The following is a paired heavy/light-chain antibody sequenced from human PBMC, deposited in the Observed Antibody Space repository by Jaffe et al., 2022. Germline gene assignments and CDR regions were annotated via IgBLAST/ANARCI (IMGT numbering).Light chain of an antibody. CDR3: SSYTSSSTWV. Sequence: QSALTQPPSVSGSPGQSVTISCTGTSSDVGSYNRVSWYQQPPGAAPKVMIYEVSNRPSGVPDRFSGSKSGNTASLTISGLQAEDEADYYCSSYTSSSTWVFGGGTKLTVL. CDR2: EVS. J-gene: IGLJ3*02. V-gene: IGLV2-18*02. CDR1: SSDVGSYNR.
Heavy chain of an antibody. Sequence: EVQLVESGGGLVQPGGSLRLSCAASGFTFSNYWMHWVRQVPGKGLVWVSRINSDGSTTSYADSVKGRFTISRDNAKTTLYLQMNSLRAEDTAVYYCARGNYYAFDIWGQGTMVTVSS. J-gene: IGHJ3*02. CDR1: GFTFSNYW. V-gene: IGHV3-74*01. CDR3: ARGNYYAFDI. D-gene: IGHD1-7*01. CDR2: INSDGSTT.